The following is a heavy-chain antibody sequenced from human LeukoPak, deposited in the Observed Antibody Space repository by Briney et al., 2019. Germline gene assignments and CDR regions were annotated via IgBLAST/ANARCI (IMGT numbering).Heavy chain of an antibody. Sequence: GGSLRLSRAATGFTFSNYAIHWGRQAPGKGLEWVAFISDDGSRQHYADSVKGRFTISRDNSKNTLNLQMNSLRAEDTAVYYCVKDRTGAYTLDYWGQGTLVTVSS. CDR3: VKDRTGAYTLDY. D-gene: IGHD3-16*01. V-gene: IGHV3-30-3*01. J-gene: IGHJ4*02. CDR2: ISDDGSRQ. CDR1: GFTFSNYA.